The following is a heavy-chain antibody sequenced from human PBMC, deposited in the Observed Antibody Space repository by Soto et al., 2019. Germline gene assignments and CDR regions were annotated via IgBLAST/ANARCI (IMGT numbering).Heavy chain of an antibody. V-gene: IGHV3-53*01. CDR1: GFTVSSNY. D-gene: IGHD3-3*01. CDR2: IYSGGST. Sequence: GGSLRLSCAASGFTVSSNYMSWVRQGPGKGLEWVSVIYSGGSTYYADSVKGRFTISRDNSKNTLSLQMNSLRAEDTAVYYCERDLRERLKLFGVEKYGMDVWAQGTTVTVSS. J-gene: IGHJ6*02. CDR3: ERDLRERLKLFGVEKYGMDV.